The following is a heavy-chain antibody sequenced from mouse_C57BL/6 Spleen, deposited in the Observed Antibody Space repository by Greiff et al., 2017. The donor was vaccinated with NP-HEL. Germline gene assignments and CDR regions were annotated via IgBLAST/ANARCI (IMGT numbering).Heavy chain of an antibody. V-gene: IGHV5-6*01. Sequence: EVKLMESGGDLVKPGGSLKLSCAASGFTFSSYGMSWVRQTPDKRLEWVATISSGGSYTYYPDSVKGRFTISRDNAKNTLYLQMSSLKSEDTAMYYCARPMVTSYAMDYWGQGTSVTVSS. CDR2: ISSGGSYT. CDR1: GFTFSSYG. J-gene: IGHJ4*01. CDR3: ARPMVTSYAMDY. D-gene: IGHD2-2*01.